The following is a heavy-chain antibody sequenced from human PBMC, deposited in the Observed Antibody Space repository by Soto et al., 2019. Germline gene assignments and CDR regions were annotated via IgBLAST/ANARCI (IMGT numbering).Heavy chain of an antibody. Sequence: PGWSLRLSCAASGFTFSSYAMSWVRQAPGKGLEWVSSISGSGGSTYYADSVKGRFTISRDNSKNTLYLQMNSLRAEDTAVYYCAIGPHDSSNYGYFDYWGQGTLGTVSS. D-gene: IGHD3-22*01. V-gene: IGHV3-23*01. J-gene: IGHJ4*02. CDR2: ISGSGGST. CDR1: GFTFSSYA. CDR3: AIGPHDSSNYGYFDY.